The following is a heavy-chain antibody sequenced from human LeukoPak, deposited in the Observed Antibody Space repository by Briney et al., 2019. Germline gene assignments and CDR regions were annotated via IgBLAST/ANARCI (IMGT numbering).Heavy chain of an antibody. J-gene: IGHJ4*02. CDR2: IYYSGST. CDR3: ARDVREGYYDSSGYYTDY. D-gene: IGHD3-22*01. V-gene: IGHV4-59*01. Sequence: PSETLSLTCTVSGGSISSYYWSWIRQPPGKALEWIGYIYYSGSTNYNPSLKSRVTISVDTSKNQFSLKLSSVTAADTAVYYCARDVREGYYDSSGYYTDYWGQGTLVTVSS. CDR1: GGSISSYY.